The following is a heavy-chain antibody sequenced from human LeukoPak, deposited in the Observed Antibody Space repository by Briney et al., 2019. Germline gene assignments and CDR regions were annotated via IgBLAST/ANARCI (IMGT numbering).Heavy chain of an antibody. CDR2: VAHSGST. CDR3: AFSGVDYGGNSWTY. J-gene: IGHJ4*02. D-gene: IGHD4-23*01. V-gene: IGHV4-34*08. CDR1: GFTFSSYA. Sequence: TGGSLRLSCAASGFTFSSYAMSWIRQPPGKGLEWIGEVAHSGSTNYNPSLKSRVTISVDTSNNQFSLRLSSVTAADTAVYYCAFSGVDYGGNSWTYWGQGTLVTVSS.